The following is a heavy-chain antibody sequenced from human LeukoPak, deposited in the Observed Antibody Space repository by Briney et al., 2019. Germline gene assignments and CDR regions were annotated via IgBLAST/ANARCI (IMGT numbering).Heavy chain of an antibody. Sequence: GGSLRLSCAASGFSFSKFSMNWVRQAPGQGLDWVSYISIGSSTIYYAVSVQGRFTIFRDDAKNSVHLEMHSLRAEDTAVYYCARGCSGDYCNFYYMDVWGKGTAVTVSS. V-gene: IGHV3-48*01. CDR3: ARGCSGDYCNFYYMDV. CDR2: ISIGSSTI. J-gene: IGHJ6*03. CDR1: GFSFSKFS. D-gene: IGHD1-26*01.